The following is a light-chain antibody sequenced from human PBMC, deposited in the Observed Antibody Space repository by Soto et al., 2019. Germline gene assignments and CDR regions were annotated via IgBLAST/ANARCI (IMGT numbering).Light chain of an antibody. CDR1: QSVSSGY. J-gene: IGKJ1*01. CDR3: QQYVSSPRT. CDR2: GAS. V-gene: IGKV3-20*01. Sequence: EIVLTQSPGTLSLSPGERATLSCSASQSVSSGYLAWYQQKPGQAPRLLIIGASTRAPGIPDRFSGSGSGTDFTLTISRLEPEDFAVYYWQQYVSSPRTFGQGTKVEIK.